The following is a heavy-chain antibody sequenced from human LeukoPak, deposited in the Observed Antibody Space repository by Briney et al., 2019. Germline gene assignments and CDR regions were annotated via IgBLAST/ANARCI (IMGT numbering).Heavy chain of an antibody. V-gene: IGHV1-69*05. CDR1: GGTFSSYA. CDR3: ARASGGYSSSWYNY. Sequence: APVKVSCKASGGTFSSYAISWVRQAPGQGLEWMGGIIPIFGTANYAQKFQGRVTITTDESTSTAYMELSSLRSEDTAVYYCARASGGYSSSWYNYWGQGTLVTVSS. J-gene: IGHJ4*02. D-gene: IGHD6-13*01. CDR2: IIPIFGTA.